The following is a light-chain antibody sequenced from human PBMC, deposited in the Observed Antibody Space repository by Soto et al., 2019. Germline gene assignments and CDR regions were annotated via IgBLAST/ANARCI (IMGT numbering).Light chain of an antibody. CDR1: QSISTW. CDR2: EAS. CDR3: QQYETFSGT. Sequence: DIQMTQSPSTLSASVGDRVTITCPASQSISTWLAWYQQKPGKAPKLLIYEASSLESGVPSRFSGSGSGTKFTLTIASLQPDDFATYYCQQYETFSGTFGPGTKVDI. J-gene: IGKJ1*01. V-gene: IGKV1-5*03.